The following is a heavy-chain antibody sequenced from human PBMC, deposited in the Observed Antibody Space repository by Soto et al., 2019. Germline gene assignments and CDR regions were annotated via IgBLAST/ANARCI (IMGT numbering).Heavy chain of an antibody. V-gene: IGHV1-24*01. CDR1: GNILSDLY. D-gene: IGHD1-26*01. J-gene: IGHJ5*02. CDR3: TVGVGATLWFDP. CDR2: FDPEDGKT. Sequence: ASVKVSCKVSGNILSDLYMHWVRQAPGKGLEWMGGFDPEDGKTIYAQKFQGRVTMTEDTSTETAYMDLSRLTSDDTAVYYCTVGVGATLWFDPWGQGTRVTVSS.